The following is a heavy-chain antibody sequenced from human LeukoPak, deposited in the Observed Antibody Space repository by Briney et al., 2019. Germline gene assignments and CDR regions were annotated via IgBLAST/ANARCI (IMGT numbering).Heavy chain of an antibody. D-gene: IGHD3-22*01. CDR1: GYTFTSYD. CDR3: ARDSSGYYYD. V-gene: IGHV1-8*01. Sequence: ASVKVSCKASGYTFTSYDINWVRQATGQRLEWMGWMNPNSGNTGYAQKFQGRVTMTRDTSTSTVYMELSSLRSEDTAVYYCARDSSGYYYDWGQGTLVTVSS. CDR2: MNPNSGNT. J-gene: IGHJ4*02.